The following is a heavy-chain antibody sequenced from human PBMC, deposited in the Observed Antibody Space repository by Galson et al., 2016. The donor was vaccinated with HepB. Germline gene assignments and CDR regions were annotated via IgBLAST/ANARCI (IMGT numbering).Heavy chain of an antibody. J-gene: IGHJ2*01. CDR2: ISYDGSNK. CDR1: GFTFSNYG. Sequence: SLRLSCAASGFTFSNYGMHWVRQAPGKGLEWVAFISYDGSNKKYADSVKGRFTISRDNSKKTLYLQMNSLRAEDTTVYYCATRYCSGGSCYSAAPGYWYFDLWGRGTLVTVSS. D-gene: IGHD2-15*01. V-gene: IGHV3-30*03. CDR3: ATRYCSGGSCYSAAPGYWYFDL.